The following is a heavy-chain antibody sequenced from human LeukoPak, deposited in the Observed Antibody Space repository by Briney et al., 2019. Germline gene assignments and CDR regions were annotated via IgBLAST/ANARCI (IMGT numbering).Heavy chain of an antibody. CDR3: ARVNDPWAKYFQH. J-gene: IGHJ1*01. Sequence: PSETLSLTCTVSGGSISSSIYYWGWIRQPPGKGLEWIGSIYYSGSTYYNPSLKSRVTISVDTSKNQFSLKLSSVTAADTAVYYCARVNDPWAKYFQHWGQGTLVTVSS. D-gene: IGHD3-16*01. CDR1: GGSISSSIYY. CDR2: IYYSGST. V-gene: IGHV4-39*07.